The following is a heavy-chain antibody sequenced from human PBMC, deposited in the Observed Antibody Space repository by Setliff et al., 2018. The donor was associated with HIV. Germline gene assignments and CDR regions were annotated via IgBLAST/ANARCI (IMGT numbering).Heavy chain of an antibody. V-gene: IGHV1-2*02. Sequence: ASVKVSCKASGYTFTGHYLHWVRQAPGQGLEWLGWVNPNSGDAIYAQNFQGRFTMTRDTSINAAYMELRGLRSDDTAVYYCARNFGLSPSGKYYYYYGMDIWGQGTTVTV. CDR1: GYTFTGHY. J-gene: IGHJ6*02. CDR2: VNPNSGDA. D-gene: IGHD3-10*01. CDR3: ARNFGLSPSGKYYYYYGMDI.